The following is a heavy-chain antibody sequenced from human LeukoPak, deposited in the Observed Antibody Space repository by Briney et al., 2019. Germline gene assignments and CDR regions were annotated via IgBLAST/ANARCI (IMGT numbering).Heavy chain of an antibody. CDR2: ISYDGSNK. V-gene: IGHV3-30-3*01. CDR1: GFTFSSYA. CDR3: ARDRHYDFWSGPTPLNY. Sequence: GGSLRLSCAASGFTFSSYAMHWVRQAPGKGLEWVVVISYDGSNKYYADSVKGRFTISRDNSENTLYLQMNSLRAEDTAVYYCARDRHYDFWSGPTPLNYWGQGTLVTVSS. J-gene: IGHJ4*02. D-gene: IGHD3-3*01.